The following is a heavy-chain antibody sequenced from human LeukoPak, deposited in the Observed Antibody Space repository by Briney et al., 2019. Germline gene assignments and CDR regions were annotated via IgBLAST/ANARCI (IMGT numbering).Heavy chain of an antibody. J-gene: IGHJ4*02. CDR3: ARLWSGNYFDY. Sequence: PSETLSPTCTVSGGSISSSSYYWGWIRQPPGKGLEWIGSIYYSGSTYYNPSLKSRVTISVDTSKNQFSLKLSSVTAADTAVYYCARLWSGNYFDYWGQGTLVTVSS. CDR1: GGSISSSSYY. CDR2: IYYSGST. D-gene: IGHD3-10*01. V-gene: IGHV4-39*01.